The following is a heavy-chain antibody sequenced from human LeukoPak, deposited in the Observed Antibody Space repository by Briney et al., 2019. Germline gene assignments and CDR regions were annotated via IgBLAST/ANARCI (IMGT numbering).Heavy chain of an antibody. Sequence: GASVKVSCKASGGTFSSYTISWVRQAPGQGLEWMGRIIPILGIANYAQKFQGRVTITADKSTSTAYMELSSLRSEDTAVYYCASGYSSSSAYFDYWGQGTLVTVSS. CDR3: ASGYSSSSAYFDY. J-gene: IGHJ4*02. CDR2: IIPILGIA. D-gene: IGHD6-6*01. CDR1: GGTFSSYT. V-gene: IGHV1-69*02.